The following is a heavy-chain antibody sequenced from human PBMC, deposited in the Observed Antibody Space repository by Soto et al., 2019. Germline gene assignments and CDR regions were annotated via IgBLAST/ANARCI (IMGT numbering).Heavy chain of an antibody. CDR1: GGSISRGGYY. D-gene: IGHD6-13*01. CDR3: ALLAAAGRSWFDP. CDR2: IYYSGST. Sequence: PSETLSLTCPVSGGSISRGGYYWSWIRQHPGKGLEWIGYIYYSGSTYYNPSLKSRVTIPVDTSKNQFSLKLSSVTAADTAVYSCALLAAAGRSWFDPWGQGTLVTVSS. J-gene: IGHJ5*02. V-gene: IGHV4-31*03.